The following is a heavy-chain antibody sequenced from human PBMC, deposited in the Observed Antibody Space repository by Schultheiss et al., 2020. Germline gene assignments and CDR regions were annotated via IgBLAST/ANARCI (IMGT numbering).Heavy chain of an antibody. Sequence: SVKVSCKASGYTFTGYYMHWVRQAPGQGLEWMGGIIPIFGTANYAQKFQGRVTITADESTSTAYMELSSLRSEDTAVYYCARDRGEPYDYWGQGTLVTVSS. CDR3: ARDRGEPYDY. CDR1: GYTFTGYY. V-gene: IGHV1-69*13. CDR2: IIPIFGTA. J-gene: IGHJ4*02.